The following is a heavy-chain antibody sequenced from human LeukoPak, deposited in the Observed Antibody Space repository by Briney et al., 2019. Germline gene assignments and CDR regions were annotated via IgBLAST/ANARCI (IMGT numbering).Heavy chain of an antibody. V-gene: IGHV3-33*06. CDR2: IWYDGSNK. CDR3: AKPSSTSDYYFDY. CDR1: GFTFSSYG. Sequence: GGSLRLSCAASGFTFSSYGMHWVRQAPGKGLEWVAVIWYDGSNKYYADSVKGRFTISRDNFKNTLYLQMNSLRAEDTAVYYCAKPSSTSDYYFDYWGQGTLVTVSS. J-gene: IGHJ4*02. D-gene: IGHD2-2*01.